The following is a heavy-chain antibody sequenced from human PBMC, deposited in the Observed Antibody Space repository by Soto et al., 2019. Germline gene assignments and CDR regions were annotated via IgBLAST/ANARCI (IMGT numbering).Heavy chain of an antibody. J-gene: IGHJ6*02. CDR2: IKSQGDGGTR. Sequence: GGSLRLSCAASGFSFRNAWMSWVRQAPGKGLEWVGHIKSQGDGGTRDYAAPVKGRFTISRDDSKNTLFLQMNSLKNEDTAVYFCTTDLQAYCDGTTCYAGNYAYDEVDVWGQGTTVTVSS. CDR3: TTDLQAYCDGTTCYAGNYAYDEVDV. V-gene: IGHV3-15*01. D-gene: IGHD2-2*01. CDR1: GFSFRNAW.